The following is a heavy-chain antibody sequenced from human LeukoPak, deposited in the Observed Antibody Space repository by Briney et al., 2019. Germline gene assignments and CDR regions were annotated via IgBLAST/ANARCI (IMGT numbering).Heavy chain of an antibody. J-gene: IGHJ3*02. V-gene: IGHV4-4*09. CDR3: ARQKCTSTSCLTKNAFDI. CDR1: GSTSSYY. D-gene: IGHD2-2*01. CDR2: IYTSGST. Sequence: PSETLSLTCTVSGSTSSYYWSWIRQPPGKGLEWIGYIYTSGSTNYNPSLKSRVTIPVDTSKNQFSLDLSSVTAADTAVYYCARQKCTSTSCLTKNAFDIWSQGTMVTVSS.